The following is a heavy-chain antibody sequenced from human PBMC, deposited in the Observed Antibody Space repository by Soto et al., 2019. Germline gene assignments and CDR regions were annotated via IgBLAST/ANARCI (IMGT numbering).Heavy chain of an antibody. CDR3: ARATGTLRSRNCDY. D-gene: IGHD1-1*01. CDR1: GGSISTVGHY. J-gene: IGHJ4*02. CDR2: IYHTGST. Sequence: QVQLQESGPKLVKPSQTLSLTCSVSGGSISTVGHYWTWIRQPPGKGLEWIGSIYHTGSTYYSKSPRSRLTMAVDTSKSQFSLRLSSVTAADTAVYYCARATGTLRSRNCDYWGQGSLVTVSS. V-gene: IGHV4-31*03.